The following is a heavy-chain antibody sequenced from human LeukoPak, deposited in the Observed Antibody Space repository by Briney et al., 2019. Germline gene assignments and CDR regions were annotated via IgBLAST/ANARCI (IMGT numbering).Heavy chain of an antibody. D-gene: IGHD1-26*01. CDR3: ARDLQWELLGYYYYFMDV. Sequence: SGGSLRLSCAASGFTFSSYWMSWVRQAPGKGLECVANIKEDGSEKYYLDSVKARFTISRDNAKNSLYLQMNSLRAEDTAVYFCARDLQWELLGYYYYFMDVWGKGTRVSVSS. V-gene: IGHV3-7*01. CDR2: IKEDGSEK. CDR1: GFTFSSYW. J-gene: IGHJ6*03.